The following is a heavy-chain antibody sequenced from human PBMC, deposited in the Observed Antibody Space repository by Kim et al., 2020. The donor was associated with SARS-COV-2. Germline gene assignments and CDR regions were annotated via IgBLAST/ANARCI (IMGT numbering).Heavy chain of an antibody. CDR2: IYSGGST. D-gene: IGHD6-13*01. Sequence: GGSLRLSCAASGFAVNSNYMTWVRQAPGKGLEWVSVIYSGGSTNYADSVKGRFTISRDNSKNTLYLQMNSLRVEDTAVYYCARDMTSSSSFWGQGTLVTVSS. CDR3: ARDMTSSSSF. J-gene: IGHJ4*02. CDR1: GFAVNSNY. V-gene: IGHV3-53*01.